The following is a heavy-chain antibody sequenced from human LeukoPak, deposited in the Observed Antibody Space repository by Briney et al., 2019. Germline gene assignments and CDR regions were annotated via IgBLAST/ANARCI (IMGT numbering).Heavy chain of an antibody. Sequence: SETLSLTCTVSGGSISSYYWSWIRQPPGKGLEWIGYIYYSGSTNYNPSLKSRVTISVDRSKNQFSLKLSSVTAADTAVYYCASVGRGAFDIWGQGTMVTVSS. D-gene: IGHD2-15*01. CDR3: ASVGRGAFDI. CDR2: IYYSGST. CDR1: GGSISSYY. J-gene: IGHJ3*02. V-gene: IGHV4-59*12.